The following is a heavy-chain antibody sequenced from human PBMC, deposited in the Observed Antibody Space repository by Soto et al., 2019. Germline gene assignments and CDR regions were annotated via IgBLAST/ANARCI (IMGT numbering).Heavy chain of an antibody. Sequence: PGESLKISCKGSGYSFTSYWISWVRQMPGKGLEWMGRIDLSDSYTNYSPSFQGHVTISADKSISTAYLQWSSLKASDTAMYYCARHVRYCSSTSCYYYYGMDVWGQGTTVTVSS. V-gene: IGHV5-10-1*01. CDR1: GYSFTSYW. CDR2: IDLSDSYT. J-gene: IGHJ6*02. D-gene: IGHD2-2*01. CDR3: ARHVRYCSSTSCYYYYGMDV.